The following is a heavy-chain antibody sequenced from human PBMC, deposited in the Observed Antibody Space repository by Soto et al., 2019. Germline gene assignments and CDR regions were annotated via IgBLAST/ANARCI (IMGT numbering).Heavy chain of an antibody. Sequence: QVQLVQSGAEVKKPGSSVKVACKASGGTFSSYAISCVRQAPGHGLAWMGGFIPIVGTANYAQKFQGRVTLTADESTSTAYRELSSLRAEDTAGYYGALYNLNTDFDYWGQG. CDR1: GGTFSSYA. J-gene: IGHJ4*01. V-gene: IGHV1-69*01. CDR3: ALYNLNTDFDY. D-gene: IGHD1-20*01. CDR2: FIPIVGTA.